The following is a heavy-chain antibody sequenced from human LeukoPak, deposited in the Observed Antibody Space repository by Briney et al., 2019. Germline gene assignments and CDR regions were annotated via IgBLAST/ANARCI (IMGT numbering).Heavy chain of an antibody. CDR2: IYHSGST. D-gene: IGHD6-19*01. J-gene: IGHJ4*02. Sequence: SETLSLTCAVSGYSISSGYYWGWIRQPPGKGLEWIGSIYHSGSTYYNPSLKRRVTISVDTSKNQFSLKLSSVTAADTAVYYCAGAVAGYYFDYWGQGTLVTVSS. CDR1: GYSISSGYY. CDR3: AGAVAGYYFDY. V-gene: IGHV4-38-2*01.